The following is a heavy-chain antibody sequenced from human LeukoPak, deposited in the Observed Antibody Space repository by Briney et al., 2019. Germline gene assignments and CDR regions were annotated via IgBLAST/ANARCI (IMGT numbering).Heavy chain of an antibody. Sequence: GGSPRLSCAASGFIFSEYWMNWVRQAPGKGLEWVTNIKQDGSEQSTVDSVKGRFTISRANAKNSLYLHLTSLRAEAPAGYYCARGGRNFDYWGQGTLVTVSS. CDR3: ARGGRNFDY. J-gene: IGHJ4*02. D-gene: IGHD3-16*01. CDR2: IKQDGSEQ. V-gene: IGHV3-7*04. CDR1: GFIFSEYW.